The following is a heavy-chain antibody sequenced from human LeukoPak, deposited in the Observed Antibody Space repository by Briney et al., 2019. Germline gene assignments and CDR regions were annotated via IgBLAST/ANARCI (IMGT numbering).Heavy chain of an antibody. V-gene: IGHV3-74*01. J-gene: IGHJ4*02. CDR2: IDRDGSTT. D-gene: IGHD2-2*01. Sequence: GGSLTLTRAASGFILSSYWIHWVRQAPGQGLVWVSHIDRDGSTTIYADSVKGRFTISRDNAKNTVYLHMNSLRAEDTAVYYCARAFGYTSYYYRRYWGRGTLVTVSS. CDR1: GFILSSYW. CDR3: ARAFGYTSYYYRRY.